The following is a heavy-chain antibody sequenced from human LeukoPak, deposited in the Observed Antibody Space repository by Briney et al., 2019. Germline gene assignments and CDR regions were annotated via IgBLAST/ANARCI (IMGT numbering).Heavy chain of an antibody. CDR2: INHSGST. CDR1: GGSFSGYY. Sequence: PSETLSLTCAVYGGSFSGYYWSWIRQPPGKGLEWIGEINHSGSTNYNPSLKSRATISVDTSKNQFSLKLSSVTAADTAVYYCARGPAYCGGDCYSLALYNWFDPWGQGTLVTVSS. CDR3: ARGPAYCGGDCYSLALYNWFDP. V-gene: IGHV4-34*01. D-gene: IGHD2-21*02. J-gene: IGHJ5*02.